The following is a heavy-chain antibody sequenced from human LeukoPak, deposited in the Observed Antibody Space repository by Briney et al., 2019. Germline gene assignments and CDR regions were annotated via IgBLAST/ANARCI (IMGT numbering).Heavy chain of an antibody. Sequence: GGSLRLSCAASGFTFNSYAMSWVRQAPGKGLEWVSAISGSGGSTYYADSVKGRFTISRDNAKNSLYLQMNSLRAEDTAVYYCARGRIAAAGDHYYYMDVWGKGTTVTVSS. CDR2: ISGSGGST. D-gene: IGHD6-13*01. J-gene: IGHJ6*03. CDR1: GFTFNSYA. CDR3: ARGRIAAAGDHYYYMDV. V-gene: IGHV3-23*01.